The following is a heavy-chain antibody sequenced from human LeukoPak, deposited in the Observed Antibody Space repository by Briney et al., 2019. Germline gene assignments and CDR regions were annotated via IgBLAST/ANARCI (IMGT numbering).Heavy chain of an antibody. D-gene: IGHD3-22*01. CDR1: GFTVSSNY. Sequence: GGSLRLSCAASGFTVSSNYMSWVRQAPGKGLEWVSVIYSGGSTYYADSVKGRFTISRDNSKNTLYLQMNSLRAEDTAVYYCARVSLPYYYDSSGYRLNDAFDIWGQGTMVTVSS. CDR3: ARVSLPYYYDSSGYRLNDAFDI. CDR2: IYSGGST. V-gene: IGHV3-53*01. J-gene: IGHJ3*02.